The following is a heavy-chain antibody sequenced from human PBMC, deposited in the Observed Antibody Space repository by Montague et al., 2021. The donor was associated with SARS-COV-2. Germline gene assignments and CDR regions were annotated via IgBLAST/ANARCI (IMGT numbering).Heavy chain of an antibody. CDR3: ATSLSGGYYDILTGYYSGYYYGMDV. V-gene: IGHV4-59*01. Sequence: IYYSGSTNYNPSLKSRVTISVDTSKNQFSLKLSSVTAADTAVYYCATSLSGGYYDILTGYYSGYYYGMDVWGKGTTVTVSS. CDR2: IYYSGST. J-gene: IGHJ6*04. D-gene: IGHD3-9*01.